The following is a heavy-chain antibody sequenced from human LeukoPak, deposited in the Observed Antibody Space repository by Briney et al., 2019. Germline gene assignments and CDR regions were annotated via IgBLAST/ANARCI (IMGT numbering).Heavy chain of an antibody. Sequence: GGSLRLSCAASGFTVSSNYMSWVRQAPGKGLEWVSMFYSGGSTFYADSVKGRFTIARDSSKNTLYLQMNSLRAEDTAVYYCVTYQLLLYGFDYWGQGTLVTVSS. CDR1: GFTVSSNY. CDR3: VTYQLLLYGFDY. V-gene: IGHV3-66*01. J-gene: IGHJ4*02. CDR2: FYSGGST. D-gene: IGHD2-2*01.